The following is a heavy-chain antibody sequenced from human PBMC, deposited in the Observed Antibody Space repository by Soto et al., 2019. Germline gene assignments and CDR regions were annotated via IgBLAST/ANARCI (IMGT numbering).Heavy chain of an antibody. CDR1: GGSISSYY. V-gene: IGHV4-4*07. J-gene: IGHJ2*01. D-gene: IGHD2-2*01. Sequence: SETLSLTCTVSGGSISSYYWSWIRQPAGKGLEWIGRIYTSRSTNYNPSLKSRVTMSVDTTKNQFSLQLSSVTAADTAVYYCARVNYIVVVPAADYWYFDLWGRGTLVTVSS. CDR3: ARVNYIVVVPAADYWYFDL. CDR2: IYTSRST.